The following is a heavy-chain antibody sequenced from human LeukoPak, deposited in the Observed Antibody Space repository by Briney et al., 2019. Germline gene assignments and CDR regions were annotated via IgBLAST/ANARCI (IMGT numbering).Heavy chain of an antibody. Sequence: SETLSLTCTVSGGSISSYYWSWIRQSPGKGLEWIGYIYYSGSTNYNPSLKSRVTISVDTSKNQFSLKLSSVTAADTAVYYCARGAILTGTSLWGKGTTVTISS. CDR1: GGSISSYY. D-gene: IGHD3-9*01. J-gene: IGHJ6*04. CDR3: ARGAILTGTSL. V-gene: IGHV4-59*01. CDR2: IYYSGST.